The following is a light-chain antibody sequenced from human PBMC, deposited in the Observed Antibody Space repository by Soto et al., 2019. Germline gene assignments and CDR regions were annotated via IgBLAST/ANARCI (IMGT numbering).Light chain of an antibody. CDR1: QSINTY. V-gene: IGKV1-39*01. CDR2: AAS. Sequence: DIQMTQSPSSLSASVGDKVTITCRASQSINTYLNWYQQKPGKAPKLLIFAASSLQSGVPSRFSGSGSGTDFTLNISDLQPEDFSTYFCQQSYSISPYTFGQGTKLGIK. CDR3: QQSYSISPYT. J-gene: IGKJ2*01.